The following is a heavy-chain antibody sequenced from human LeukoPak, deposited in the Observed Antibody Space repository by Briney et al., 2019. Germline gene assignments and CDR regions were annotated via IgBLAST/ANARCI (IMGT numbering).Heavy chain of an antibody. V-gene: IGHV4-34*01. Sequence: SETLSLTCAVYGGSFSGYYWSWIRQPPGKGLEWIGEINHSGSTNYNPSLKSRVPISVDTSKNQFSLKLSSVTAADTAVYYCARGWNDALDYWGQGTLVTVSS. CDR3: ARGWNDALDY. J-gene: IGHJ4*02. CDR2: INHSGST. D-gene: IGHD1-1*01. CDR1: GGSFSGYY.